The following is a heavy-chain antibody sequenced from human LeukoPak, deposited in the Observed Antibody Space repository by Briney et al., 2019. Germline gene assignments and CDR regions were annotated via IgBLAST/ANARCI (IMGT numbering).Heavy chain of an antibody. CDR3: AKERGTTRRSYMDV. Sequence: GGSLRLSCAASGFTFSSYGMHWVRQAPGKGLEWVAFIRYDGSNKYYADSVKGRFTISRDNSKNTLYLQMNSLRAEDTAVYYCAKERGTTRRSYMDVWGKGTTVTISS. D-gene: IGHD1-14*01. CDR2: IRYDGSNK. CDR1: GFTFSSYG. V-gene: IGHV3-30*02. J-gene: IGHJ6*03.